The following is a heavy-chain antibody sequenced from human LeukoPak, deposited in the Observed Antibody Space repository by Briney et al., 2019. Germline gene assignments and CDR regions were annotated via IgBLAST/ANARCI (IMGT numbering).Heavy chain of an antibody. CDR1: GFTFSSYA. CDR3: ARGITMIVVAAATTDAFGI. D-gene: IGHD3-22*01. CDR2: ISYDGSNK. J-gene: IGHJ3*02. V-gene: IGHV3-30-3*01. Sequence: PGGSLRLSCAASGFTFSSYAMHWVRQAPGKGLEWVAVISYDGSNKYYAGSVKGRFTISRDNSKNTLYLQMNSLRAEDTAVYYCARGITMIVVAAATTDAFGIWGQGTMVTVSS.